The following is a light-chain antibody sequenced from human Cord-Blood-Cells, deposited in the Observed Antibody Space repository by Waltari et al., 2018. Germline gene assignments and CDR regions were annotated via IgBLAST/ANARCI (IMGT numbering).Light chain of an antibody. J-gene: IGKJ2*01. CDR2: WAS. Sequence: DIVMTQSPDSLAVSLGARAPITCKSSQSVLYSSNNKTYLAWYQQKPGQPPKLLIYWASTRESGVPDRFSGSGSGTDFTLTISSLQAEDVAVYYCQQYYSTPYTFGQGTKLEIK. CDR3: QQYYSTPYT. CDR1: QSVLYSSNNKTY. V-gene: IGKV4-1*01.